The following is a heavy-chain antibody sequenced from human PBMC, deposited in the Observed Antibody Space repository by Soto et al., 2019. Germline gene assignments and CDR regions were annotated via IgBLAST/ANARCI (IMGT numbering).Heavy chain of an antibody. CDR3: ARGEYSSSLGFDY. D-gene: IGHD6-6*01. CDR2: IYYSGNT. CDR1: GGSISSGYYY. V-gene: IGHV4-30-4*01. Sequence: PSETLSLTFSVSGGSISSGYYYWSWIRQPPGKGLEWIGNIYYSGNTYYNPSLKSRVTISVDTSKNQFSLKLSSVTAADTAVYYCARGEYSSSLGFDYWGQGTLVTVSS. J-gene: IGHJ4*02.